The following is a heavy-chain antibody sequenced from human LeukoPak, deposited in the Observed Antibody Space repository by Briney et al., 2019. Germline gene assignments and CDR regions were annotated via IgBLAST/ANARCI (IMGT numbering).Heavy chain of an antibody. V-gene: IGHV3-9*01. CDR3: AKLTVPSSPDLSY. CDR2: TTWNSGDI. Sequence: TGRSLRLSCAASGFTFEDYAMHWVRQAPGKGLEWVSGTTWNSGDIGYADSVKGRFTISRDNSKNSLYLQMNSLRPEDTALYYRAKLTVPSSPDLSYWGHGTQVTVSS. D-gene: IGHD4-17*01. CDR1: GFTFEDYA. J-gene: IGHJ4*01.